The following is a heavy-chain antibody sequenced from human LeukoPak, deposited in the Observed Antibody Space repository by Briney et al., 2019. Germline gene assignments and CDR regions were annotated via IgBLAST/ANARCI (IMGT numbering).Heavy chain of an antibody. J-gene: IGHJ4*02. CDR2: IYHSGST. V-gene: IGHV4-4*02. D-gene: IGHD3-9*01. Sequence: SGTLSLTCAVSGGSISSSNRWSWVRQPPGKGLEWIGEIYHSGSTNYNPSLKSRVTISVDKSKNQFSLKLSSVTAADTAVYYCARKYYDILTGYYRFDYWGQGTLVTVSS. CDR1: GGSISSSNR. CDR3: ARKYYDILTGYYRFDY.